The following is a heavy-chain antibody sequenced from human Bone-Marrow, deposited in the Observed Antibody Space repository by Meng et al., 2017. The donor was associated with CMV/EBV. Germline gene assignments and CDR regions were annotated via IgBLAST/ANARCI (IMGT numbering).Heavy chain of an antibody. V-gene: IGHV3-48*03. CDR3: ARSPRWLPSNWFDP. D-gene: IGHD3-22*01. CDR2: ISSSGSTI. Sequence: GESLKISCAASGFTFSSYEMNWVRQAPGKGLEWVSYISSSGSTIYYADFVKGRFTISRDNAKNSLYLQMNSLRAEDTAVYYCARSPRWLPSNWFDPWGQGTLVTVSS. CDR1: GFTFSSYE. J-gene: IGHJ5*02.